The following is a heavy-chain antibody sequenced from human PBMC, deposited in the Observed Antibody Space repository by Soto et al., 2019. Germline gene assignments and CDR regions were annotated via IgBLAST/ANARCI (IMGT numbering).Heavy chain of an antibody. CDR1: GGSISSSSYY. V-gene: IGHV4-39*01. J-gene: IGHJ6*02. CDR2: IYYSGST. Sequence: SETLSLTCTVSGGSISSSSYYLGWIRQPPGKGLEWIGSIYYSGSTYYNPSLKSRVTISVDTSKNQFSLKLSSVTAADTAVYYCARQYNYDILTGYYMGYYYYGMDVWGQGTTVTVSS. D-gene: IGHD3-9*01. CDR3: ARQYNYDILTGYYMGYYYYGMDV.